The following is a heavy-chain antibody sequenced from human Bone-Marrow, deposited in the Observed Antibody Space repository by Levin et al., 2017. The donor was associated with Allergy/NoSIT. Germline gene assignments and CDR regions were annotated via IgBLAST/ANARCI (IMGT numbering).Heavy chain of an antibody. CDR2: ITGSGSNT. Sequence: QTGESLKISCAASGFTFSNYGITWVRQAPGKGLQWVSAITGSGSNTYYADSVKGRFTISRDNSKNTLYLQMDSLRADDTAVYFCAKVRDSSVWHGGPDYWGQGTLVTVSS. CDR3: AKVRDSSVWHGGPDY. D-gene: IGHD6-19*01. CDR1: GFTFSNYG. V-gene: IGHV3-23*01. J-gene: IGHJ4*02.